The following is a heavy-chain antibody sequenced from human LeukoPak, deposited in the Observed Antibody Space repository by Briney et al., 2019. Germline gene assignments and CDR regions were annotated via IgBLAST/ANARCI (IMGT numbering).Heavy chain of an antibody. CDR3: ATEGLGGGYDY. Sequence: ASVNLSCKVSGYTLTELSMHWVRQAPGKGKEWMGGFEPEAGEPIYAQNFHGKVTMTDDTSTDTAYMELSSLRSKATAVYYCATEGLGGGYDYWGEGSLVTVSS. CDR1: GYTLTELS. CDR2: FEPEAGEP. D-gene: IGHD5-12*01. J-gene: IGHJ4*02. V-gene: IGHV1-24*01.